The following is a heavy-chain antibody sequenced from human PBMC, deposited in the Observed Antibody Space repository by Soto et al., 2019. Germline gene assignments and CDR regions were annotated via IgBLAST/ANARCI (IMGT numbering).Heavy chain of an antibody. D-gene: IGHD5-18*01. V-gene: IGHV1-69*02. CDR1: GGTFSSYT. Sequence: QVQLVQSGAEVKKPGSSVKVSCKASGGTFSSYTITWVRQAPGQGLDWMGRIIPILGIAIYAQKFQGRVTISADKSTSTAYMELSSLSSEDTAVYYGARAVGYSFGLPIWGQGTMVTVSS. CDR3: ARAVGYSFGLPI. J-gene: IGHJ3*02. CDR2: IIPILGIA.